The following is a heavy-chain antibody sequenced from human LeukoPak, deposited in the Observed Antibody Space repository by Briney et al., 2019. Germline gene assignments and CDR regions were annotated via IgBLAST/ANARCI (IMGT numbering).Heavy chain of an antibody. CDR1: GVSLSYYY. CDR3: ARGGFYCGDDCYVDY. V-gene: IGHV4-34*01. J-gene: IGHJ4*02. D-gene: IGHD2-21*02. Sequence: SETLSLTCAVYGVSLSYYYWSWIRQSPEKGLEWTGEINRSGSTNYNPSLKSRVSISVDTSKNQFSLKLSSVTAADTAIYYCARGGFYCGDDCYVDYWGQGALVTVSS. CDR2: INRSGST.